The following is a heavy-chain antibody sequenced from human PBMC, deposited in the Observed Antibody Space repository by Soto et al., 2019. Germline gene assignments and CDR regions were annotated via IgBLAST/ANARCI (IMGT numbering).Heavy chain of an antibody. CDR1: GYTFTSYG. J-gene: IGHJ4*02. CDR2: ISAYNGNT. Sequence: GASVKVSCKASGYTFTSYGISWVRQAPGQGLEWMGWISAYNGNTNYAQKLQGRVTMTTDTSTSTAYMELRSLRSDDTAVYYCARDLTRLELRLSGYWGQGTLVTVSS. CDR3: ARDLTRLELRLSGY. V-gene: IGHV1-18*01. D-gene: IGHD1-7*01.